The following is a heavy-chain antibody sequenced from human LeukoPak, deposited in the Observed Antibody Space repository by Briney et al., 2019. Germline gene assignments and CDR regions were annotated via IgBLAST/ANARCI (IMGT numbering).Heavy chain of an antibody. J-gene: IGHJ4*02. Sequence: PSETLSLTCTVSGYSISSGYYWGWIQQPPGKGLEWIGSIYHSGRTYYNPSLKSRVTISVDTSKNQFSLKLSSVTAADTAVYYCARLTIGGYLDAGGSGSYYYDYWGQGTLGTVSS. D-gene: IGHD3-10*01. CDR3: ARLTIGGYLDAGGSGSYYYDY. CDR2: IYHSGRT. V-gene: IGHV4-38-2*02. CDR1: GYSISSGYY.